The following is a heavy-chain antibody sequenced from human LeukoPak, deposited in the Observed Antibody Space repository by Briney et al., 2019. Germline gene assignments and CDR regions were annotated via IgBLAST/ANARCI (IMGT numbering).Heavy chain of an antibody. V-gene: IGHV4-38-2*02. J-gene: IGHJ4*02. CDR3: AREGRVGTTRFGY. CDR2: IHRNGST. Sequence: PSETLSLTCSVSGYSISSGFFWGWIRQSPGKGLERIATIHRNGSTYYNPSLRSRVTISVDTSKNQFSLKMNSLTAADTAVYYCAREGRVGTTRFGYWGQGTLVTVSS. D-gene: IGHD1-26*01. CDR1: GYSISSGFF.